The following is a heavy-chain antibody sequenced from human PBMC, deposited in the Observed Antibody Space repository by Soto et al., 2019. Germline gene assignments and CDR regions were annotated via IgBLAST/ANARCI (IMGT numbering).Heavy chain of an antibody. CDR2: IYYSGST. CDR1: GGSISSSSYY. Sequence: QLLESGPGLVQPSETLSLTCTVSGGSISSSSYYWGWIRQPPGKGLEWIGSIYYSGSTYYNPSLKSRVTISVDTSKNQFSLKLSSVTAADTAVYYCARHSGTLLWFGESSPFDYWGQGTLVTVSS. V-gene: IGHV4-39*01. D-gene: IGHD3-10*01. J-gene: IGHJ4*02. CDR3: ARHSGTLLWFGESSPFDY.